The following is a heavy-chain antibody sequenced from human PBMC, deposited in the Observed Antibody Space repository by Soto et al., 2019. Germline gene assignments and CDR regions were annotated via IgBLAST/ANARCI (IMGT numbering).Heavy chain of an antibody. D-gene: IGHD1-1*01. Sequence: QVQLVQSGAEVKKPGSSVKVSCKASGGTFRNYPFSWVRQAPGQGLEWMGGIIPIVGIPNYAQKFQGRVTITADESTTTVHTELSSLRSEDTAVYYCARVLEFRDGYISHFDFWGQGTLVTVSS. CDR1: GGTFRNYP. CDR2: IIPIVGIP. J-gene: IGHJ4*02. V-gene: IGHV1-69*01. CDR3: ARVLEFRDGYISHFDF.